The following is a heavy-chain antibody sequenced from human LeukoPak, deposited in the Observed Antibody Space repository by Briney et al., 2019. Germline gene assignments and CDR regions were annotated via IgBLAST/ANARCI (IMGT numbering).Heavy chain of an antibody. CDR3: ARDDYYHSGSNGFHI. CDR1: GGSFSGYY. J-gene: IGHJ3*02. D-gene: IGHD3-10*01. CDR2: INHSGST. V-gene: IGHV4-34*01. Sequence: SETLSLTCAVYGGSFSGYYWSWIRQPPGKGLEWIGEINHSGSTNYNPSLKSRVTISVDTSKNQFSLKLSSVTAADTAVYYCARDDYYHSGSNGFHIWGQGTMVTVSS.